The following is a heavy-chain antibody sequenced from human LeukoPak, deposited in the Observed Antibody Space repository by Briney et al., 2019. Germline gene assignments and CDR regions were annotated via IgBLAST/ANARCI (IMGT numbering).Heavy chain of an antibody. V-gene: IGHV3-21*01. CDR1: GFTFSSYS. CDR3: ARDRAVAGTKFSAFDI. CDR2: ISSSSSYI. J-gene: IGHJ3*02. Sequence: PGGSLRLSCAASGFTFSSYSMNWVRQAPGKGLEWVSSISSSSSYIYYADSVKGRFTISRDNAKDSLYLQMNSLRAEDTAVYYCARDRAVAGTKFSAFDIWGQGTMVTVSS. D-gene: IGHD6-19*01.